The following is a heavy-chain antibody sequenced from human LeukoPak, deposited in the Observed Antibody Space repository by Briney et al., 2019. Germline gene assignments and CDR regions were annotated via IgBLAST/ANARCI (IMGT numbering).Heavy chain of an antibody. J-gene: IGHJ4*02. CDR2: IYSSDAT. CDR1: GFTLTRNH. Sequence: GGSLRPTCAASGFTLTRNHMNWVRQVPGKGLEWVSIIYSSDATYYADSVKGRFTVSRDNSKNTLYLQMNSLRAEDTAVYYCAKWARYCTNGVCYYFDYWGQGTLVTVSS. CDR3: AKWARYCTNGVCYYFDY. D-gene: IGHD2-8*01. V-gene: IGHV3-66*01.